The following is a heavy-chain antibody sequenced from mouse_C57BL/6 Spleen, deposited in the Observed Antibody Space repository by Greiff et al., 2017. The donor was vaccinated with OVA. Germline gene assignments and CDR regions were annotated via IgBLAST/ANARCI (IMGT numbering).Heavy chain of an antibody. CDR1: GFTFSSYA. J-gene: IGHJ2*01. CDR3: ARAGSSYNYFDY. D-gene: IGHD1-1*01. CDR2: ISDGGSYT. V-gene: IGHV5-4*03. Sequence: EVKVVESGGGLVKPGGSLKLSCAASGFTFSSYAMSWVPQTPEKRLEWVATISDGGSYTYYPDNVKGRFTISRDNAKNNLYLQMSHLKSEDTAMYYCARAGSSYNYFDYWGQGTTLTVSS.